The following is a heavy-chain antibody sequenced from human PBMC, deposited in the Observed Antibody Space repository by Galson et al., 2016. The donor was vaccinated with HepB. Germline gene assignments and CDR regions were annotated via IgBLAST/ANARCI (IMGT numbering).Heavy chain of an antibody. Sequence: SLRLSCAASGSTLSDYSINWVRQAPGKGLEWVSSISSTSRYMFYADAAKGRFAISRDNAKNSVFLQRSSLRAEDTAVYFCATNGPLIRAGELLESLHYWGQGTVVTVSS. CDR3: ATNGPLIRAGELLESLHY. CDR2: ISSTSRYM. J-gene: IGHJ4*02. D-gene: IGHD3-10*01. V-gene: IGHV3-21*06. CDR1: GSTLSDYS.